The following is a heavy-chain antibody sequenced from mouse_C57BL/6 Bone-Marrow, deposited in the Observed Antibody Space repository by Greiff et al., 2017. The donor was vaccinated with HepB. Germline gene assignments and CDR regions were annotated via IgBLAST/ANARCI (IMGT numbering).Heavy chain of an antibody. Sequence: EVQGVESGGGLVQPGGSRKLSCAASGFTFSSFGLHWVRQAPDKGLEWVAYISSASSSIYYADTVTGRFTITRDNPKNTLCLQMTSLRSEDTAMYYCARSYFGSSQSFDYWGQGTTLTVSS. CDR3: ARSYFGSSQSFDY. CDR1: GFTFSSFG. V-gene: IGHV5-17*02. J-gene: IGHJ2*01. CDR2: ISSASSSI. D-gene: IGHD1-1*01.